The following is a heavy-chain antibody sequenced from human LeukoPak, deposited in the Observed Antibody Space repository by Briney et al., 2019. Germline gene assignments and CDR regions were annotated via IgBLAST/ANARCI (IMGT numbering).Heavy chain of an antibody. Sequence: GGSLRLSCAASGFTFSSYWMSWVRQAPGKGLEWVANIKEDGSEKYYVDSVKGRFTISRDNAKNSLYLQMNSLRAEDTAVYYCASGYSYGRLDYWGQGTLVTVSS. CDR3: ASGYSYGRLDY. D-gene: IGHD5-18*01. CDR1: GFTFSSYW. J-gene: IGHJ4*02. V-gene: IGHV3-7*01. CDR2: IKEDGSEK.